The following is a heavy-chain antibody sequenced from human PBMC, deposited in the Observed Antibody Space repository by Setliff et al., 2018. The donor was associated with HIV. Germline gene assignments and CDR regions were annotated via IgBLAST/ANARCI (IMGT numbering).Heavy chain of an antibody. CDR2: ISGGGTSR. CDR1: GFTFSTYA. V-gene: IGHV3-23*01. CDR3: ARDFSWATDS. J-gene: IGHJ4*02. Sequence: SLRLSCAASGFTFSTYAMSWVRQGPGKGLEWVSGISGGGTSRHYADSVKGRFTISRDNSKNTLFLQMNSLRIEDTAVYYCARDFSWATDSWGQGTLVTVSS. D-gene: IGHD2-15*01.